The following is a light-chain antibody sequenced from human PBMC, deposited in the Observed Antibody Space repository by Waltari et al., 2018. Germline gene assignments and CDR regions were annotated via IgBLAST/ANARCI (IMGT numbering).Light chain of an antibody. Sequence: EIVLTQSPGTLSLSPVERATLSCRASQSVSSSYLAWYQQKPGPAPRLLLYGASSRDTGIPDGFSGSVSVTDFTLTISRLEPEDFAVYYCQQYGSSPYTFGQGTKLEIK. V-gene: IGKV3-20*01. J-gene: IGKJ2*01. CDR2: GAS. CDR3: QQYGSSPYT. CDR1: QSVSSSY.